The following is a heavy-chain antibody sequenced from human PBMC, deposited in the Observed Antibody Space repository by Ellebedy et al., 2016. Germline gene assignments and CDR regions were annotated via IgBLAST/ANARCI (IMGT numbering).Heavy chain of an antibody. V-gene: IGHV3-48*02. J-gene: IGHJ6*02. CDR1: GFTFSSYS. D-gene: IGHD3-3*01. CDR3: ARGFLEGMDV. CDR2: ISSSSSTI. Sequence: GESLKISXAASGFTFSSYSMNWVRQAPGKGLEWVSYISSSSSTIYYADSVKGRFTISRDNAKNSLYLQMNSLRDEDTAVYYCARGFLEGMDVWGQGTTVTVSS.